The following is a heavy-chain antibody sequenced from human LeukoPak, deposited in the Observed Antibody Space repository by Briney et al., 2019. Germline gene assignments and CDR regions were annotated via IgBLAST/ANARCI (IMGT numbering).Heavy chain of an antibody. V-gene: IGHV4-59*08. CDR3: ASLYASAWFPPDAFDI. CDR1: GGSISSYY. Sequence: PSETLSLTCTVSGGSISSYYWSWIRQPPGKGLEWIGYIYYSGTTNYNPSLKSRVTISVDTSKNQFSLKLSSVTAADTAVYYCASLYASAWFPPDAFDIWGQGTMVTVSS. D-gene: IGHD2-8*01. CDR2: IYYSGTT. J-gene: IGHJ3*02.